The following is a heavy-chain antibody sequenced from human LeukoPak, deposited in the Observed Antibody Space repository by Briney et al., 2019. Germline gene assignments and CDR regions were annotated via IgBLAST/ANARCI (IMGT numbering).Heavy chain of an antibody. Sequence: ASVKVSCKASGYTFTSYAMHWVRQAPGQRLEWMGRINAGNGNTKCSQKFQGRVTITRDTSASTAYMELSSLRSEDTAVYYCARGPGYYYWGQGTLVTVSS. V-gene: IGHV1-3*01. J-gene: IGHJ4*02. D-gene: IGHD1-1*01. CDR3: ARGPGYYY. CDR1: GYTFTSYA. CDR2: INAGNGNT.